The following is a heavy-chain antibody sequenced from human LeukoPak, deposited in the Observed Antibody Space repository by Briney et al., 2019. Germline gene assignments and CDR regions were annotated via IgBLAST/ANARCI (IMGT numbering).Heavy chain of an antibody. J-gene: IGHJ4*02. D-gene: IGHD2-2*01. CDR2: INPNSGGT. V-gene: IGHV1-2*02. CDR1: GYTFTGYY. CDR3: AREVPAARTNFDY. Sequence: ASVKVSXKASGYTFTGYYMHWMRQAHGQGLEWMGWINPNSGGTNYAQKFQGRVTMTRDTSISTAYMELSRLRSDDTAVYYCAREVPAARTNFDYWGQGTLVTVSS.